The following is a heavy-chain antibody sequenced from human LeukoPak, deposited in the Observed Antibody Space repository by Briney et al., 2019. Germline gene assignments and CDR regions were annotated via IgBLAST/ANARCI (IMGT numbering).Heavy chain of an antibody. CDR1: VFTFSTYC. CDR3: AKELAAGGPQDY. V-gene: IGHV3-30*18. D-gene: IGHD6-13*01. J-gene: IGHJ4*02. CDR2: ITYDGRNK. Sequence: PGRSLRLSCAASVFTFSTYCMHWVRQAPGKGLEWVAVITYDGRNKYYADSVKGRLTISRDNSKTKTYLQMNSLRTEDTAVYYCAKELAAGGPQDYWGQGTLVTVSS.